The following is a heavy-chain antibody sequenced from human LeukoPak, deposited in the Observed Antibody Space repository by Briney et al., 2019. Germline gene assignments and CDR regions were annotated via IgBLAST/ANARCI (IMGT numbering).Heavy chain of an antibody. J-gene: IGHJ5*02. V-gene: IGHV4-39*02. CDR2: IYFSGST. CDR3: ARDREYSSSGLVWFDP. Sequence: SETLSVTCTVSGGSISSSSYYWGWIRQPPGKGLELIGSIYFSGSTAYSPSLKSRVNISVDTSKNQFSLKLSSVTAADTAVYYCARDREYSSSGLVWFDPWGHGILVTVSS. CDR1: GGSISSSSYY. D-gene: IGHD6-6*01.